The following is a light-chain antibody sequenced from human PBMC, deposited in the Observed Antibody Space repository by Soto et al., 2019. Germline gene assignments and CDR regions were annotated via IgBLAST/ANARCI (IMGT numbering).Light chain of an antibody. J-gene: IGKJ4*01. CDR3: QQYNNWPRAT. Sequence: MVLTPSPGTLSLSPGERATLSCRASHTISSSYLAWYQQKPGQAPRLLMFRASIRATGFPARFSGSGSGTEFNITISSLQSEDSAIYYCQQYNNWPRATFGGGTKVDIK. V-gene: IGKV3-15*01. CDR2: RAS. CDR1: HTISSSY.